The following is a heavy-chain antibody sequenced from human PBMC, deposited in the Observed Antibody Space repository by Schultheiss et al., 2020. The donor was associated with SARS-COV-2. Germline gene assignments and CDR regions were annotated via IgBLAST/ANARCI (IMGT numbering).Heavy chain of an antibody. V-gene: IGHV3-23*01. CDR3: AKAIQQWLVHWYFDL. CDR2: ISGSGGST. Sequence: GESLKISCAASGFTFSSYAMSWVRQAPGKGLEWVSAISGSGGSTYYADSVKGRFTISRDNSKNTLYLQMNSLRAEDTAVYYCAKAIQQWLVHWYFDLWGRGTLVTVSS. J-gene: IGHJ2*01. CDR1: GFTFSSYA. D-gene: IGHD6-19*01.